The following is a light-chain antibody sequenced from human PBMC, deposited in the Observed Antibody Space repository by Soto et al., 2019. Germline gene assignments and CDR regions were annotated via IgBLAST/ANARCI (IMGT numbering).Light chain of an antibody. CDR2: DVS. Sequence: QSVLTQPASVSGSPGQSITISCTGTSSDVGGYNYVSWYQQHPGKAPKLMIYDVSARPSGVSIRFSCSKTGNTASLTIFVLQAEDEADYYCSSYKSSSTLFVFGTGTKVTVL. CDR1: SSDVGGYNY. V-gene: IGLV2-14*03. J-gene: IGLJ1*01. CDR3: SSYKSSSTLFV.